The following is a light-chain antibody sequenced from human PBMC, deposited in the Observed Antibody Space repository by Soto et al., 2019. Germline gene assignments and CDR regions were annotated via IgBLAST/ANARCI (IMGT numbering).Light chain of an antibody. V-gene: IGKV1-9*01. CDR2: AAS. CDR3: QQLKSYPIT. CDR1: QGISSY. Sequence: IQLTQSPSSLSASVGDRVTLTCRASQGISSYLAWYQQKPGKAPKLLIYAASTLQGGVPSRFSGSGSGTDFTLTITSLQPEDFATYYCQQLKSYPITFGQGTRLEIK. J-gene: IGKJ5*01.